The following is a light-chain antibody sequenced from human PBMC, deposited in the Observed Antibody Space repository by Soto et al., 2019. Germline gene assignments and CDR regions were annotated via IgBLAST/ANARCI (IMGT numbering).Light chain of an antibody. CDR1: QSISNNF. CDR2: GAS. CDR3: QQYGGSPST. Sequence: ELVLTQSPGTLSLSPGESAALSCRASQSISNNFLAWYQRKPVQAPRLLIYGASYRATDIPYRFSGSGSGRDFSLTTTSLEPDDFAVYYCQQYGGSPSTFGNATTV. V-gene: IGKV3-20*01. J-gene: IGKJ1*01.